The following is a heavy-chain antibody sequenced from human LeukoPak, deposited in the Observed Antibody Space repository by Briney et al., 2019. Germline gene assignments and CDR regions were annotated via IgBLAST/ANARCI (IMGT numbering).Heavy chain of an antibody. V-gene: IGHV3-64D*06. CDR1: GFTFSSYS. CDR3: VKAKVGATFES. D-gene: IGHD1-26*01. J-gene: IGHJ4*02. Sequence: GGSLRISCSASGFTFSSYSMDWVRQAPGKGPEYVADINNNGGATQYVDSVKGRFTVSRDNSKNTVYLQMSSLRPEDTAVYYCVKAKVGATFESWGQGTLVNVSS. CDR2: INNNGGAT.